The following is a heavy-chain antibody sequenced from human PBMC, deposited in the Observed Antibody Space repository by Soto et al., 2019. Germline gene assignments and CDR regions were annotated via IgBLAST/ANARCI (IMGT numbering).Heavy chain of an antibody. CDR3: ARTDTSLVWFDP. Sequence: QVQLVQSVAEVKKPGASVKVSCKASGYTFTSYGISWVRQAPGQGLEWMGWISAYHGNRNYAQKLQGRVTMTTDTPTSTAYMEPRSLRSDATAVYYCARTDTSLVWFDPWGQGTLVTVSS. J-gene: IGHJ5*02. CDR1: GYTFTSYG. D-gene: IGHD5-18*01. V-gene: IGHV1-18*01. CDR2: ISAYHGNR.